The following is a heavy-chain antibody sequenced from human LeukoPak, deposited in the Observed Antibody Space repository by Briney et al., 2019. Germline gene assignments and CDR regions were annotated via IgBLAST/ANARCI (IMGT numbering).Heavy chain of an antibody. D-gene: IGHD3-22*01. CDR2: IKQDGSDK. Sequence: PGGSLRLSCAASGFTFTKYWMTWVRQTPGKGLEWVGNIKQDGSDKNYMDSVKGRFTISRDNAKNSLYLQMNSLRAEDTALYYCAKASMIVVVITPLDYWGQGTLVTVSS. CDR3: AKASMIVVVITPLDY. V-gene: IGHV3-7*03. CDR1: GFTFTKYW. J-gene: IGHJ4*02.